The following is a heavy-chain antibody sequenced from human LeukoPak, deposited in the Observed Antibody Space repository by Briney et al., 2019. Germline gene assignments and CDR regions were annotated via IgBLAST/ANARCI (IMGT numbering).Heavy chain of an antibody. CDR1: GGSLSSSSYY. J-gene: IGHJ6*03. D-gene: IGHD2-2*01. CDR2: IYYSGST. CDR3: ARHEYCSSTSCYSGHYYYMDV. Sequence: SETLSLTCTVSGGSLSSSSYYWGWLRQPPGKGLEWIGSIYYSGSTYYNPSLKSRVTISVDTSKNQFSLKLSSVTAADTAVYYCARHEYCSSTSCYSGHYYYMDVWGKGTTVTISS. V-gene: IGHV4-39*01.